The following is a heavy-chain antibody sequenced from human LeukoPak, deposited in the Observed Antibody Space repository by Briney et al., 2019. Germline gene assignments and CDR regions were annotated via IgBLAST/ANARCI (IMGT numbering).Heavy chain of an antibody. Sequence: SETLSLTCAVYGGSFSGYYWSWIRQPPGKGLEWIGEINHSGSTNYNPSLKSRVTISVDTSKNQFSLKLSSVTAEDTAVYYCATIKRYDTRRSASVGVDHWGQGTLVTVSS. V-gene: IGHV4-34*01. J-gene: IGHJ4*02. CDR1: GGSFSGYY. D-gene: IGHD2-15*01. CDR3: ATIKRYDTRRSASVGVDH. CDR2: INHSGST.